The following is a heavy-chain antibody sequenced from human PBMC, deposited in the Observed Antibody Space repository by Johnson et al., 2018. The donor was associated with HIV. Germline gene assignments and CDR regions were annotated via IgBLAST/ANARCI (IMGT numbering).Heavy chain of an antibody. CDR2: ISYDGSNK. V-gene: IGHV3-30*19. J-gene: IGHJ3*02. D-gene: IGHD1-26*01. CDR3: ARDLSGSYRSDAFDI. Sequence: QVQLVESGGGVVQPGGSLRLSCAASGFTFSSYGMHWVRQAPGKGLEWVAVISYDGSNKYYADSVQGRFTISRDNSKNTVYLQMNSLRAEDTAVYYCARDLSGSYRSDAFDIWGQGTMVTVSS. CDR1: GFTFSSYG.